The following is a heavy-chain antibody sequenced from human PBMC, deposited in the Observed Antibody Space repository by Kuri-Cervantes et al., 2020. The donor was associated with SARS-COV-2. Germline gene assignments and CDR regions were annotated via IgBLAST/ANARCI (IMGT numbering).Heavy chain of an antibody. V-gene: IGHV1-8*01. D-gene: IGHD2-21*01. J-gene: IGHJ4*02. CDR1: ETTFPNYD. CDR2: VKTNSGNT. CDR3: YCAPKEGFDE. Sequence: ASVKVSCKAPETTFPNYDINWVRQATGQGLEWMGMVKTNSGNTLYAQFFQGRVTMTRDTSTSTVYMELSSLTSEDTAIYYCYCAPKEGFDEWGQGTLVTVSS.